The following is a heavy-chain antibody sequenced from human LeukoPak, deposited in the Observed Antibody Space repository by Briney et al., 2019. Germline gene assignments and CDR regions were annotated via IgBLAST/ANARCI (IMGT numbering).Heavy chain of an antibody. V-gene: IGHV4-38-2*02. J-gene: IGHJ5*02. D-gene: IGHD3-10*01. CDR2: IYHGGST. Sequence: SETLSLTCTVSGYSISSGYYWGWIRQPPGKGLEWIGSIYHGGSTYYNPSLKSRVTISVDTSKNQFSLKLSSVTAADTAVYYCARVGPLVRGPRWFDPWGQGTLVTVSS. CDR1: GYSISSGYY. CDR3: ARVGPLVRGPRWFDP.